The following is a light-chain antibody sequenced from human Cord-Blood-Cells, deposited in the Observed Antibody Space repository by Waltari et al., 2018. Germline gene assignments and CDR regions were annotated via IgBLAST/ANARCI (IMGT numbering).Light chain of an antibody. CDR3: CSYAGSSTWV. V-gene: IGLV2-23*01. CDR1: SSDVGSYNL. CDR2: AGS. J-gene: IGLJ3*02. Sequence: QSALTQPASVSGSPGQSTTISCNGTSSDVGSYNLVSWYQQHPGKAPKLMIYAGSKRPSGVSNRFSGSKTGNTASLTISGLQAEDEADYYCCSYAGSSTWVFGGGTKLTVL.